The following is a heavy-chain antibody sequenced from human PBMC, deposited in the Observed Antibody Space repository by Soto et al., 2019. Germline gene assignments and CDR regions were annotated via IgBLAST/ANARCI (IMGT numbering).Heavy chain of an antibody. CDR1: GYTFTGYY. V-gene: IGHV1-2*04. D-gene: IGHD2-2*01. J-gene: IGHJ3*02. CDR2: INPNSGGT. Sequence: QVQLVQSGAEVKKPGASVKVSCKASGYTFTGYYMHWVRQAPGQGLEWMGWINPNSGGTNYAQKFQGWVTMTRDTSISTAYMELSRLRSDDTDVYYCARDGSLLEYCSSTSCYAYAFDIWGQGTMVTVSS. CDR3: ARDGSLLEYCSSTSCYAYAFDI.